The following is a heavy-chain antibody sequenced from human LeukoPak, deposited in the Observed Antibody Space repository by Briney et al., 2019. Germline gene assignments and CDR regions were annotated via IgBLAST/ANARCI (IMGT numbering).Heavy chain of an antibody. V-gene: IGHV3-11*04. Sequence: GGSLRLSCAASGFTFSDYYMSSIRQSPGNGLEWVSYISTSGSTIYYADSVKGRFTVSRDNAKNSLFLQMNSLRAEDTAVYYCARVVSENSGYQGYWGQGTLVTVSS. J-gene: IGHJ4*02. CDR3: ARVVSENSGYQGY. CDR1: GFTFSDYY. CDR2: ISTSGSTI. D-gene: IGHD3-22*01.